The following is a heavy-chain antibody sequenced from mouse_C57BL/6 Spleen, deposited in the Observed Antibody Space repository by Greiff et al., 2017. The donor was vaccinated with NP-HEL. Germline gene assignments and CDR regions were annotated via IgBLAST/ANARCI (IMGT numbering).Heavy chain of an antibody. Sequence: EVQVVESGGGLVQPGGSLKLSCAASGFTFSDYYMYWVRQTPEKRLEWVAYISNGGGSTYYPDTVKGRFTISRDNAKNTLYLQMSRLKSEDTAMYYCARRGYGSSGYYFDYWGQGTTLTVSS. J-gene: IGHJ2*01. CDR2: ISNGGGST. CDR1: GFTFSDYY. CDR3: ARRGYGSSGYYFDY. V-gene: IGHV5-12*01. D-gene: IGHD1-1*01.